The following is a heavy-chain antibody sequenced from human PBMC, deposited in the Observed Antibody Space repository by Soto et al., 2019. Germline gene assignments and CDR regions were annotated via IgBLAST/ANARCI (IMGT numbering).Heavy chain of an antibody. V-gene: IGHV3-74*01. D-gene: IGHD6-25*01. J-gene: IGHJ6*02. Sequence: VQLVESGGGLVQPGGSLRLSCAASGFTFSSYWMHWVRQTPGEGLVWVSRIKSDGSSTSYADSVKGRFTISRDNAKNTLYLEMNSLRAEDTAVYYCARGGPYYQYYYGMDVWGRGTTVTVSS. CDR1: GFTFSSYW. CDR2: IKSDGSST. CDR3: ARGGPYYQYYYGMDV.